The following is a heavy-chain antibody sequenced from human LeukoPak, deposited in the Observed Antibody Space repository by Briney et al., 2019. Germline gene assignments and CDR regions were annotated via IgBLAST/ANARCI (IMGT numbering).Heavy chain of an antibody. CDR2: IYSGGST. CDR3: ARGFPPRIYYDSSGYYSYYFDY. V-gene: IGHV3-53*01. Sequence: GGSLRLSCAASGFTFSSYAMSWVRQAPGKGLEWVSVIYSGGSTYYADSVKGRFTISRDNSKNTLYLQMNSLRAEDTAVYYCARGFPPRIYYDSSGYYSYYFDYWGQGTLVTVSS. CDR1: GFTFSSYA. D-gene: IGHD3-22*01. J-gene: IGHJ4*02.